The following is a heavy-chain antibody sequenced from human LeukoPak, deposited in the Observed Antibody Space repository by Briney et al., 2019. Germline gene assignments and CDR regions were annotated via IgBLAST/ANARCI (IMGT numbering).Heavy chain of an antibody. D-gene: IGHD5-24*01. J-gene: IGHJ3*01. CDR2: IGASGEST. Sequence: GGSLRLSCAASGFTFSVAAMTWVRQAPGKGLEWVSLIGASGESTYYADSVKGRFTISRDNSKNTLSLQMNSLRVEDTAMYFCAKDIQLSAWGLGTMVTVSS. CDR3: AKDIQLSA. V-gene: IGHV3-23*01. CDR1: GFTFSVAA.